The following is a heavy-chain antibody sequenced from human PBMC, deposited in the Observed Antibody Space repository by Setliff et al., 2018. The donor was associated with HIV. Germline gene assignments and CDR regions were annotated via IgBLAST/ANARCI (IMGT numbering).Heavy chain of an antibody. V-gene: IGHV1-46*01. CDR1: GYSFTNHY. D-gene: IGHD5-12*01. J-gene: IGHJ3*02. Sequence: ASVKVSCKPSGYSFTNHYMHWVRQAPGQGLEWMGVINPTGGSTRNTQKFQGRVAMTRDTSTSTVYRELSRLRSEDTAVYYCASAGAWQRNALDIWGQGTMVTVSS. CDR3: ASAGAWQRNALDI. CDR2: INPTGGST.